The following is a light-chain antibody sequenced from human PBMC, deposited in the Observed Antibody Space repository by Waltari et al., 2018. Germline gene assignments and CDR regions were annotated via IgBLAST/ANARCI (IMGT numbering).Light chain of an antibody. CDR3: HQYTDWPPT. J-gene: IGKJ1*01. CDR2: GAS. Sequence: EVVMTQSPATLSVSPGERATLPCGASQSIDTKLAWYQQKPGRSPRLLIYGASTRASGIPARFSASGSGTEFTLIINSLQSEDFAVYYCHQYTDWPPTFGQGTRVEIK. V-gene: IGKV3-15*01. CDR1: QSIDTK.